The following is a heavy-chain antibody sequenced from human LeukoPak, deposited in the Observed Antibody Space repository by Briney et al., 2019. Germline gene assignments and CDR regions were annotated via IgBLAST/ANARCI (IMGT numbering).Heavy chain of an antibody. Sequence: GGSLRLSCAASGFTVSSNYMSWVRQAPGKGLEWVSVIYSGGSTYYADSVKGRFTISRDNSKNTLYLQMNSLRAEDTAVYYCAKDRSQGIAGIDWFDPWGQGTLVTVSS. CDR3: AKDRSQGIAGIDWFDP. CDR2: IYSGGST. J-gene: IGHJ5*02. D-gene: IGHD6-13*01. V-gene: IGHV3-53*01. CDR1: GFTVSSNY.